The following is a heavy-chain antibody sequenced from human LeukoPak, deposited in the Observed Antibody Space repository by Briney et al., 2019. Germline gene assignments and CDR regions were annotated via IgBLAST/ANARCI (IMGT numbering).Heavy chain of an antibody. CDR2: INHSGST. CDR3: ARRHGGKGNCFDY. CDR1: GGSFSGYY. Sequence: SETLSLTCAVYGGSFSGYYWSWIRQPPGKGLEWIGEINHSGSTNYNPSLKSRVTISVDTSKNQFSLKLSSVTAADTAVYYCARRHGGKGNCFDYWGQGTLVTVSS. D-gene: IGHD4-23*01. J-gene: IGHJ4*02. V-gene: IGHV4-34*01.